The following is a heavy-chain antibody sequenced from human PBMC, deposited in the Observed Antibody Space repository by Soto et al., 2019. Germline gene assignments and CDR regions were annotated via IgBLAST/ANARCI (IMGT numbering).Heavy chain of an antibody. CDR2: INHNSGGT. V-gene: IGHV1-2*04. CDR1: GYTFTGYY. J-gene: IGHJ4*02. Sequence: QVQLVQSGAEVKKPGASVKVSCKASGYTFTGYYMHWVRQAPGQGLEWMGWINHNSGGTNYAQKFQAWVTLTRDTSISPDYMELSRLRSDDTAVYDCARLTMVRGAAYYFDYWGQGTLVTVSS. CDR3: ARLTMVRGAAYYFDY. D-gene: IGHD3-10*01.